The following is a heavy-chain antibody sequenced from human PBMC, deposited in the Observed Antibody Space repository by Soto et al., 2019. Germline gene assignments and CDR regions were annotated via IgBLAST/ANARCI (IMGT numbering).Heavy chain of an antibody. J-gene: IGHJ2*01. D-gene: IGHD6-25*01. CDR1: GYSIIGGYY. V-gene: IGHV4-38-2*01. Sequence: AETLSLTCAVSGYSIIGGYYLGWIRQPPGKGLEWIGSIYHSGSTYYNPSLKSRVTISVDTSKNQFSLKLSSVTAADTAVYYCARAADFDLWGRGTLVTVSS. CDR2: IYHSGST. CDR3: ARAADFDL.